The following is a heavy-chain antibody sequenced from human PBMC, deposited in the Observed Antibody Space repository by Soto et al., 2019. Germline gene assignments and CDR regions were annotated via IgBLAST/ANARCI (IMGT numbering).Heavy chain of an antibody. CDR2: ISYDGSNK. V-gene: IGHV3-30*04. CDR1: GFTFSSYG. Sequence: GGSLRLSCAASGFTFSSYGMHWVRQAPGKGLEWVAVISYDGSNKYYGDSVKGRFTISRDNSNNTLYLQTNSLRPEDTAVYYCAKNKDDFWSGSISDPWGQGTLVTVSS. D-gene: IGHD3-3*01. CDR3: AKNKDDFWSGSISDP. J-gene: IGHJ5*02.